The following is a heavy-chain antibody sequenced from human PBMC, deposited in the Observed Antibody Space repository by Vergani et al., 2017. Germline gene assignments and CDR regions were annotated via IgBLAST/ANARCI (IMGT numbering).Heavy chain of an antibody. V-gene: IGHV4-4*07. CDR1: GGSISSYY. CDR3: ARGPLAYCGGDCSRFDY. D-gene: IGHD2-21*02. J-gene: IGHJ4*02. CDR2: IYTSGST. Sequence: QVQLQESGPGLVKPSETLSLTCTVSGGSISSYYWSWIRQPAGKGLEWIGRIYTSGSTNYNPSLKSRVTMSVDTSKNQFSLKLSSVTAADTAVYYCARGPLAYCGGDCSRFDYWGQVTLVTVSS.